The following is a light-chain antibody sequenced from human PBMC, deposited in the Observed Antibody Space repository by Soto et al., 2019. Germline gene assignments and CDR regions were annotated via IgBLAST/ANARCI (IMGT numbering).Light chain of an antibody. CDR2: DAS. CDR1: QSVSSY. V-gene: IGKV3-11*01. Sequence: EIVLTQSPATLSLSPGERATLSCRASQSVSSYLAWYQQKPGQAPRLLIYDASNRATGIPARFSGSGSGTDVTLTISSREPEDFAVYYCQQRSNWPTFGQGTKLEIK. J-gene: IGKJ2*01. CDR3: QQRSNWPT.